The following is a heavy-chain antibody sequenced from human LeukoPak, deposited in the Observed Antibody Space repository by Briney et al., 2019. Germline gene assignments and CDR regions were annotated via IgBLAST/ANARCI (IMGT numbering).Heavy chain of an antibody. J-gene: IGHJ4*02. D-gene: IGHD2-2*01. CDR1: GFTFSSYD. Sequence: PGGSLRLSCAASGFTFSSYDMNWVRQAPGKGLQWVSDISSSGTTIYYADSVKGRFTISRDNAKSSLYLQMNSLRAEDTAVYYCARKYCSTTSCLFDNWGQGTLVTVSS. V-gene: IGHV3-48*03. CDR2: ISSSGTTI. CDR3: ARKYCSTTSCLFDN.